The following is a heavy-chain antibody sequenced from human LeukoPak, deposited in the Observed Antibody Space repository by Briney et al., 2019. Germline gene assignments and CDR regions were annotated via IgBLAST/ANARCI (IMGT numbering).Heavy chain of an antibody. CDR1: GDAISSFY. J-gene: IGHJ4*02. D-gene: IGHD1-26*01. CDR3: ARAEIVGASDY. Sequence: SETLSLTCTVSGDAISSFYWNWIRQPPGKALEWIGCIHYGSTEYTPSIESRVTISEDTSKNQFSLKLTSVTAADTAVYYCARAEIVGASDYWGQGTLVTVSS. V-gene: IGHV4-59*13. CDR2: IHYGST.